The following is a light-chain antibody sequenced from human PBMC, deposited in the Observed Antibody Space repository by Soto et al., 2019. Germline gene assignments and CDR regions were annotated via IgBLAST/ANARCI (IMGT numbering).Light chain of an antibody. CDR3: QHLNNYPYA. CDR1: QGISYY. J-gene: IGKJ2*01. CDR2: AAS. Sequence: DIQLRQSPSFLSASVGDRVTSTCRASQGISYYLAWYQQKPGKAPKLLTYAASTLQSGVPPRLSGSGFGTEFTLTISSLQPEDFATYYCQHLNNYPYAFGQGTKLEIK. V-gene: IGKV1-9*01.